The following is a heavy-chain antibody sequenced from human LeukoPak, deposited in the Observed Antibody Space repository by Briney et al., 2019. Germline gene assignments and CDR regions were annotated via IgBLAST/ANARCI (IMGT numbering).Heavy chain of an antibody. V-gene: IGHV3-30-3*01. CDR3: ARDVNLNFFDV. CDR2: ISKDGTNK. CDR1: GFTFNSFA. D-gene: IGHD3-9*01. J-gene: IGHJ2*01. Sequence: GGSLRLSCTASGFTFNSFAIHWGPQAPGKGLDWLAVISKDGTNKYCVDSVKGRFTISRDNAKNTVFLQMNSLSAEDTAVYYCARDVNLNFFDVWGRGTLVTVSS.